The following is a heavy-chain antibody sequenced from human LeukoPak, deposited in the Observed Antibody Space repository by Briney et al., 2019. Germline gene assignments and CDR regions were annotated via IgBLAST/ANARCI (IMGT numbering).Heavy chain of an antibody. CDR1: GGSFSGYY. V-gene: IGHV4-34*01. D-gene: IGHD3-22*01. J-gene: IGHJ3*02. CDR2: INHSGST. CDR3: ARVVTQWLLRSNAFDI. Sequence: SETLSLTCAVYGGSFSGYYWSWIRQPPGKGLEWIGEINHSGSTNYNPSLKSRVTISVDTSKNQFSLKLSSVTAADTAVYYCARVVTQWLLRSNAFDIWGQGTMVTVSS.